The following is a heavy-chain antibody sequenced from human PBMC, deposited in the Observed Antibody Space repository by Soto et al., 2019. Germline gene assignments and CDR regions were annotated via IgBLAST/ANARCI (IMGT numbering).Heavy chain of an antibody. CDR1: GDSISSYC. V-gene: IGHV4-59*08. CDR2: IYYSGST. J-gene: IGHJ4*02. CDR3: ARLWGWSGEY. Sequence: SETLSLTCTGSGDSISSYCCSWIRQPPGKGLEWIGYIYYSGSTNYNPSLKSRVTISVDTSKNQFSLKLSSVTAADTAVYYCARLWGWSGEYWGQGTLVTVS. D-gene: IGHD3-16*01.